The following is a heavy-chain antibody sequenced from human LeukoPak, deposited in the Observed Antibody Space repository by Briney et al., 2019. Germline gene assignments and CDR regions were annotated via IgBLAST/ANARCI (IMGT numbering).Heavy chain of an antibody. Sequence: PSETLSLTCTVSRGSISGYYWSWIRQPPGKGLEWIGYIYYSGSTNYNPSLKSRVTISVDTSKNQFSLKLSSVIAADTAMYYCARHWMTVAPYWYFDLWGRGTLVTVSS. V-gene: IGHV4-59*08. CDR3: ARHWMTVAPYWYFDL. CDR1: RGSISGYY. J-gene: IGHJ2*01. D-gene: IGHD6-19*01. CDR2: IYYSGST.